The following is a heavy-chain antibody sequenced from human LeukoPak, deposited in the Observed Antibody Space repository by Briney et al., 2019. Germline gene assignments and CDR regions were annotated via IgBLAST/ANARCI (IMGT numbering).Heavy chain of an antibody. D-gene: IGHD3-10*02. CDR3: ARGTDPYYYVPAGY. V-gene: IGHV1-18*01. CDR1: GYTFTSYG. J-gene: IGHJ4*02. CDR2: ISAYNGNT. Sequence: ASVKVSCKASGYTFTSYGISWVRQAPGHGLEWMGWISAYNGNTNYAQKLQGRVTMTTDTSTSTVYMELRSLRSDDTAVYYCARGTDPYYYVPAGYWGQGTLVTVSS.